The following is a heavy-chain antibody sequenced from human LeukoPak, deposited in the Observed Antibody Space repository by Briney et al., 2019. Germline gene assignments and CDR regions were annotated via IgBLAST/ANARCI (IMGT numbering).Heavy chain of an antibody. CDR1: GGSMTSHY. CDR3: ARGGWYEDY. D-gene: IGHD6-19*01. V-gene: IGHV4-59*11. CDR2: IYYSGST. J-gene: IGHJ4*02. Sequence: SETLSLTCTVSGGSMTSHYWSWFRQPPGKGLEWIGYIYYSGSTSYNPSLKSRVTISVDRSKNQFSLKLSSVTAADTAVYYCARGGWYEDYWGQGTLVTVSS.